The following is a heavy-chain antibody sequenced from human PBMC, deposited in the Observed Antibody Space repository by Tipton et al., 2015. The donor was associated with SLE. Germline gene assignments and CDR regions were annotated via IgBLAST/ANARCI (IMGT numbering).Heavy chain of an antibody. J-gene: IGHJ4*02. V-gene: IGHV3-30*02. CDR1: GFMFSTYS. Sequence: SLRLSCAASGFMFSTYSMFWVRQAPGKGLEWVAFMRFDGSSQYYAESVKGRFTISRDNSKNTVFLQMNTLRAEDTAVYYCAKGVGWGKYYFDYWGQGTLVTVSS. CDR3: AKGVGWGKYYFDY. CDR2: MRFDGSSQ. D-gene: IGHD3-16*01.